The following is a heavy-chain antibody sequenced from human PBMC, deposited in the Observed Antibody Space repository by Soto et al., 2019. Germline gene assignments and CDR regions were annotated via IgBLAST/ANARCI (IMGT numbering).Heavy chain of an antibody. D-gene: IGHD3-10*01. V-gene: IGHV4-34*01. Sequence: PSETLSLTCAVYGGSFSGYYWSRIRQPPGKGLEWIGEINHSGSTNYNPSLKSRVTISVDTSKNQFSLKLSSVTAADTAVYYCARPGYGSGSYYYYYGMDVWGQGTTVTVSS. CDR3: ARPGYGSGSYYYYYGMDV. CDR2: INHSGST. CDR1: GGSFSGYY. J-gene: IGHJ6*02.